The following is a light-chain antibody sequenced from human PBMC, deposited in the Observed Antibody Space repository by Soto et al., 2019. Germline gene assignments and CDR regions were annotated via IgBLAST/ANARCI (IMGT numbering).Light chain of an antibody. CDR2: GAS. CDR3: QEYNDWRPLT. CDR1: QSISTK. J-gene: IGKJ4*01. Sequence: IVMTQSPATLSVSPGERATLSCRASQSISTKLAWYQQKPGQAPRLLIYGASTRATGIPVRFSGSGSGTEFTLTITSLQFEDFAGYYCQEYNDWRPLTFGGGTKVDTK. V-gene: IGKV3-15*01.